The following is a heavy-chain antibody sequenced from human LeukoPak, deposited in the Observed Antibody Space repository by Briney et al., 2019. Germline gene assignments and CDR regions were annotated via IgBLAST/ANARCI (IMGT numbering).Heavy chain of an antibody. J-gene: IGHJ4*02. CDR3: VSPRGFSYGYFDY. Sequence: SETLSLTCTVSGGSISSSSAYWGWIRQPPGKGLEWIGSIYYSKNTYYNPSLKRRVTISADTSKNQFSLTLGSVSATDTAVCYCVSPRGFSYGYFDYWGQGTLVTVSS. CDR1: GGSISSSSAY. CDR2: IYYSKNT. D-gene: IGHD5-18*01. V-gene: IGHV4-39*01.